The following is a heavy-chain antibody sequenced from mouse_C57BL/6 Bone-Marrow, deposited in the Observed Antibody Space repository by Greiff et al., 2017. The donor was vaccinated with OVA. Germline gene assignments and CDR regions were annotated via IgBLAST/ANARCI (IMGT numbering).Heavy chain of an antibody. CDR2: ISYDGSN. Sequence: ESGPGLVKPSQSLSLPCSFTCYSITSGYYWNWIRQFPGNKLEWMGYISYDGSNNYNPSLKNRISITRDTSKNQFFLKLNSVTTEDTATYYCARDTYYYGSSWFAYWGQGTLVTVSA. D-gene: IGHD1-1*01. CDR1: CYSITSGYY. V-gene: IGHV3-6*01. CDR3: ARDTYYYGSSWFAY. J-gene: IGHJ3*01.